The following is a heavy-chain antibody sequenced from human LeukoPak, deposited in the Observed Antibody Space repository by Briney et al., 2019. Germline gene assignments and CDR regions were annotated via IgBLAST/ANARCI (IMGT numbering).Heavy chain of an antibody. CDR2: ISGSGGST. CDR1: GFTFSSYA. J-gene: IGHJ4*02. D-gene: IGHD3-10*01. CDR3: AKVHRAYDYDTGSYYDSGFDY. Sequence: GGSLRLSCAASGFTFSSYAMSWVRQAPGKGLEWVSNISGSGGSTYYADSVKGRFTISRDNSKNTLYLQMNSLRAEDTAIYYCAKVHRAYDYDTGSYYDSGFDYWGQGTLVTVSS. V-gene: IGHV3-23*01.